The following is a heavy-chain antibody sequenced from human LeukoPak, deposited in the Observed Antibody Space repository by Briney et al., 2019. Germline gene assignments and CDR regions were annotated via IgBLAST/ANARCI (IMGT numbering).Heavy chain of an antibody. CDR3: ARIYDSSGSIDY. CDR1: GFTFSSYA. V-gene: IGHV3-21*01. D-gene: IGHD3-22*01. CDR2: ISSSSSYI. Sequence: PGGSLRLSCAASGFTFSSYAMNWVRQAPGKGLEWVSSISSSSSYIYYAGSVKGRFTISRDNAKNSLYLQMNSLRAEDTAVYYCARIYDSSGSIDYWGQGTLVTVSS. J-gene: IGHJ4*02.